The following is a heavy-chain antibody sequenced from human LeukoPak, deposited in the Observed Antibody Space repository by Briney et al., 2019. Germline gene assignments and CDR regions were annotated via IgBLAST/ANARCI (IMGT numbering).Heavy chain of an antibody. V-gene: IGHV1-18*01. J-gene: IGHJ4*02. D-gene: IGHD5-18*01. CDR2: ISDYNRNT. Sequence: ASVKVSCKASGYTFTSYGIRWVRQAPGPGLEWMGWISDYNRNTNYAQKLQSRVTMTTDPSTSKAYMELRSLRSDDTGVYYCASDRGSPRGYSDGFVDYWGQGTLVTVSS. CDR1: GYTFTSYG. CDR3: ASDRGSPRGYSDGFVDY.